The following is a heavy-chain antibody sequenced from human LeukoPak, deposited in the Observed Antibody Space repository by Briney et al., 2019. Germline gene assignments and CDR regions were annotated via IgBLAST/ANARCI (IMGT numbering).Heavy chain of an antibody. D-gene: IGHD3-10*01. V-gene: IGHV3-73*01. J-gene: IGHJ4*02. Sequence: GRSLRLSCAASGFTFSGSALHWVRQASGKGLEWVGRIRSTANGYATAYAASVKGRFTISRDDSKNTAYLQMDSLKTEDTAVYYCTGNYYGSGSYADFDYWGQGTLVTVSS. CDR3: TGNYYGSGSYADFDY. CDR2: IRSTANGYAT. CDR1: GFTFSGSA.